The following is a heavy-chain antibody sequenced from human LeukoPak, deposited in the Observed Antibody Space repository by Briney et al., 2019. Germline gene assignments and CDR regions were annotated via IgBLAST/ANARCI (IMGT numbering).Heavy chain of an antibody. Sequence: SETLSLTCTVSGGSISSYYWSWIRQPPGKGLEWIGSIYYSGSTYYNPSLKSRVTISVDTSKNQFSLKLSSVTAADTAVYYCARDTPTEWYYDFWSGSGSAIDYWGQGTLVTVSS. CDR2: IYYSGST. J-gene: IGHJ4*02. CDR3: ARDTPTEWYYDFWSGSGSAIDY. D-gene: IGHD3-3*01. CDR1: GGSISSYY. V-gene: IGHV4-59*12.